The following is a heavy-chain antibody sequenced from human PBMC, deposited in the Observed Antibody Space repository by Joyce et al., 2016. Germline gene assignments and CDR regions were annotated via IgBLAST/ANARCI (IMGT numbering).Heavy chain of an antibody. J-gene: IGHJ6*02. CDR1: GGSIRSDYYY. V-gene: IGHV4-30-4*01. Sequence: QVQLQESGPGLVKPSQTLSLTCTVSGGSIRSDYYYWSWIRQSPGKSLECIGYIFHIGSTYYNPSLKTRLSLSVDTSKNQFSLTLRSVSPADTALYYCARARGGAYAMDVWGQGTSVTVSS. CDR3: ARARGGAYAMDV. CDR2: IFHIGST. D-gene: IGHD3-10*01.